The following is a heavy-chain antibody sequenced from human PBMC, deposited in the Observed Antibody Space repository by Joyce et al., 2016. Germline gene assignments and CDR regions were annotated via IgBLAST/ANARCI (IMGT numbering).Heavy chain of an antibody. CDR3: ARGSW. CDR1: GFSFSWAW. Sequence: ETQLVESGGGLVQPGMSLRLSCEASGFSFSWAWRSGVRQAPGKGPEWVANIKEDGSETSYLDAVKGRFTISRDNAKSSLYLQMNNLRGEDTAVYYCARGSWWGRGALVTVSS. CDR2: IKEDGSET. J-gene: IGHJ4*02. V-gene: IGHV3-7*03.